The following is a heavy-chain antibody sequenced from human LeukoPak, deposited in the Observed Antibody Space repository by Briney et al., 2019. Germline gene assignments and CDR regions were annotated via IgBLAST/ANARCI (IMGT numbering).Heavy chain of an antibody. CDR1: GYTFTAYY. J-gene: IGHJ4*02. CDR2: INPNSGGT. Sequence: ASVKVSCKASGYTFTAYYVHWVRQAPGQGLEWMGWINPNSGGTNYAQKFQGRVTMTRDTSISTAYMELSRLRSDDTAVYYCARGDHYDILTGYQTPSHLSDYWGQGTLSPSPQ. D-gene: IGHD3-9*01. CDR3: ARGDHYDILTGYQTPSHLSDY. V-gene: IGHV1-2*02.